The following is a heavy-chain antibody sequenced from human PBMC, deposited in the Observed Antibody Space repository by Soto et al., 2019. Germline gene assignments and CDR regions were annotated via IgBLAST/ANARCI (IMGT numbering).Heavy chain of an antibody. Sequence: SVKRSRKGSGGTLSRYALSWVRQAPGQGPEWMGGIVPMFGTANYAQKFQGRVTITADESTSTAYMELSSLRSEDTAVYYCARGVYYDSRGYYFFFWGQGTLVTVSS. V-gene: IGHV1-69*01. D-gene: IGHD3-22*01. CDR1: GGTLSRYA. CDR3: ARGVYYDSRGYYFFF. J-gene: IGHJ4*02. CDR2: IVPMFGTA.